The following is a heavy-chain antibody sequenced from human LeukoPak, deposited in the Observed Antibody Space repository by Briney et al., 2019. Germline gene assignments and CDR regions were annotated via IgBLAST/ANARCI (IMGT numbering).Heavy chain of an antibody. V-gene: IGHV4-59*01. Sequence: SETLSLTCTVSGGSISSYYWSWIRQAPGKGLEWIGYIYYSGSTNYNPSLKSRVTISVDTSKNQFSLKLSSVTAADTAVYYCARDPSYYDFWSGYYWTGFDPWGQGTLVTVSS. CDR1: GGSISSYY. CDR3: ARDPSYYDFWSGYYWTGFDP. J-gene: IGHJ5*02. D-gene: IGHD3-3*01. CDR2: IYYSGST.